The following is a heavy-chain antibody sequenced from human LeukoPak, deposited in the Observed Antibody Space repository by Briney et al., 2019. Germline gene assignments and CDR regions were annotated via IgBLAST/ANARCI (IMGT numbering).Heavy chain of an antibody. CDR3: ARVCHIVVVTAEGGWFDP. CDR1: GYRFTAYG. J-gene: IGHJ5*02. CDR2: TSIYNGKT. V-gene: IGHV1-18*01. D-gene: IGHD2-21*02. Sequence: ASVKVPCKASGYRFTAYGIGWVRQAPGHGLEWVGWTSIYNGKTYYTQRFQDRVSMTTDTSTSTVYMELRSLRSDDTAVYYCARVCHIVVVTAEGGWFDPWGQGTLVTVSS.